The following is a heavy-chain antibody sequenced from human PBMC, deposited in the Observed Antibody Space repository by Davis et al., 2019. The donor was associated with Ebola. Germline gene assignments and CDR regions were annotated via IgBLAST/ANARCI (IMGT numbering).Heavy chain of an antibody. CDR2: ISSNGGST. CDR1: GFTFSSYA. Sequence: GESLKISCSASGFTFSSYAMHWVRQAPGKGLEYVSAISSNGGSTYYADSVKGRFTISRDNSKNTLYLQMNSLRAEDTAVYYCAKSPSNYYDSSGYYRWWYFDLWGRGTLVTVSS. V-gene: IGHV3-64*04. J-gene: IGHJ2*01. CDR3: AKSPSNYYDSSGYYRWWYFDL. D-gene: IGHD3-22*01.